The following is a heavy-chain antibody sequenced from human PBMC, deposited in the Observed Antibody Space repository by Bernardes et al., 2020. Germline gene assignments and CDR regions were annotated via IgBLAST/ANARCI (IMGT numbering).Heavy chain of an antibody. CDR1: GFTFSSYD. CDR2: IGTAGDT. CDR3: ASARVMDYYDSSGYYRVGMPDV. Sequence: GGSLRLSCAASGFTFSSYDMHWVRQATGKGLEWVSAIGTAGDTYYPGSVKGRFTISRENAKNSLYLQMNSLRAGDTAVYYCASARVMDYYDSSGYYRVGMPDVWGKGTTVTVSS. V-gene: IGHV3-13*01. J-gene: IGHJ6*04. D-gene: IGHD3-22*01.